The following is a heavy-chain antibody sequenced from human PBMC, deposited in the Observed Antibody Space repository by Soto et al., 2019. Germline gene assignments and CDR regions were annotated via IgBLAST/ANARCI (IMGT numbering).Heavy chain of an antibody. CDR1: GGTFSNFV. D-gene: IGHD3-22*01. CDR2: NIPIFGKA. Sequence: QVQLVQSGAEEKKPGSSVKVSCKASGGTFSNFVISWVRQAPGQGLEWMGRNIPIFGKADSAQKFQGRVTIIGDECTRQGYVDLTMLRSEDTAVSYCARAPILVGEITYDNYFDYWGEGCLVCASS. V-gene: IGHV1-69*01. J-gene: IGHJ4*02. CDR3: ARAPILVGEITYDNYFDY.